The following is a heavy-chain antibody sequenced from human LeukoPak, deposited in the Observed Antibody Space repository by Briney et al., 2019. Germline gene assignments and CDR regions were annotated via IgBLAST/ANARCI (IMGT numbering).Heavy chain of an antibody. CDR1: GVTVSNNY. V-gene: IGHV3-66*01. CDR2: IYSGGST. D-gene: IGHD6-19*01. J-gene: IGHJ4*02. CDR3: AKSHSVAVAGTYSTYYFDS. Sequence: PGGSLRLSCAASGVTVSNNYMNWVRQAPGKGLEWVSLIYSGGSTYYADSVKGRFTISRDNSKNTLYLQMSSLRAEDTAVYYCAKSHSVAVAGTYSTYYFDSWGQGTLVTVSS.